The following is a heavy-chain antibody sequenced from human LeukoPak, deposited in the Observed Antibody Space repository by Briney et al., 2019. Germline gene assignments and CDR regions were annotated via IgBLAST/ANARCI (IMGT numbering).Heavy chain of an antibody. CDR2: MNTDGSTT. J-gene: IGHJ4*02. CDR3: ARGFGWVQDY. CDR1: GFTFRSYW. Sequence: GGSLRLSCAASGFTFRSYWMYWLRQAPGKGLVWVSRMNTDGSTTSYADSVKGRFTISRDNAKNTLYLQMNSLRAEDTAVYYCARGFGWVQDYWGQGTLVTVSS. D-gene: IGHD5-24*01. V-gene: IGHV3-74*01.